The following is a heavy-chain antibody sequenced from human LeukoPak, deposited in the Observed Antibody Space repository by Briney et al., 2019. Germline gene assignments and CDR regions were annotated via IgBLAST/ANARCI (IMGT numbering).Heavy chain of an antibody. J-gene: IGHJ4*02. D-gene: IGHD1-26*01. CDR3: TRAVYVGTYLYDY. CDR1: GFTFGDYA. CDR2: IRSRADGGTT. Sequence: PGGSLRLSCPASGFTFGDYAMSWFRQAPGEGLEWVAFIRSRADGGTTQYAASVKGRFTISRDDSKSIAYLQMNSLKTEDTAVYYCTRAVYVGTYLYDYWGQGTLVIVSS. V-gene: IGHV3-49*03.